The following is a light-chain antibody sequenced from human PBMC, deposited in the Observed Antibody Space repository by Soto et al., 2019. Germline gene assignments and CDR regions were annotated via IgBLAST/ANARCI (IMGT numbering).Light chain of an antibody. CDR2: GGS. CDR1: QSVTSTY. J-gene: IGKJ2*03. Sequence: EIVLTQSPVTLSLSPGERATLSCRASQSVTSTYLAWYQQKPGQSPRLIIYGGSTRASGLPDMFSGGGSGRDGTLTIVSMEPEDSEVDYCYCQQLDSYRAYSFGQGTKLEI. V-gene: IGKV3-20*01. CDR3: YCQQLDSYRAYS.